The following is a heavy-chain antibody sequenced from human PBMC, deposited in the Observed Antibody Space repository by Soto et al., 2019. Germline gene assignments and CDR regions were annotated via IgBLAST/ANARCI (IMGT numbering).Heavy chain of an antibody. D-gene: IGHD6-13*01. Sequence: EVQLVESGGGLVKPGGSLRLSCAASGFTFSDYSMNWVRQAPGKGLEWVSSISGSSSYIYYADSVKGRFTISRDNAKNSLYLQMTRLRAEDTAVYYCAREPKIGAAWGQGATVTVSS. CDR1: GFTFSDYS. CDR2: ISGSSSYI. V-gene: IGHV3-21*01. CDR3: AREPKIGAA. J-gene: IGHJ6*02.